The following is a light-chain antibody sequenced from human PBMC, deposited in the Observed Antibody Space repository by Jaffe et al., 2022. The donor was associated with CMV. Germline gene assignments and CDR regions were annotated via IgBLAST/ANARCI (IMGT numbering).Light chain of an antibody. Sequence: EIVLTQSPATLSLSPGDRATLSCRASQSVSSYLAWYQQKYGQAPRLLIYDASNRATGIPARFSGSGYGTDFTLTISSLEPEDFAVYYCQQRSTWPSLTFGGGTTVEI. J-gene: IGKJ4*01. V-gene: IGKV3-11*01. CDR3: QQRSTWPSLT. CDR1: QSVSSY. CDR2: DAS.